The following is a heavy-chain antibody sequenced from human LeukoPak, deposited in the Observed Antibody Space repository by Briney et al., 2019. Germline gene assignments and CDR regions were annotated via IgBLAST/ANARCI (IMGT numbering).Heavy chain of an antibody. CDR1: GGSISSGGYY. CDR2: IYYSGST. D-gene: IGHD3-16*01. CDR3: ARGGGEVRLVDY. J-gene: IGHJ4*02. Sequence: PSQTLSLTCTVSGGSISSGGYYWSWIRQHPGKGLEWIGYIYYSGSTYYNPSLKSRVTISVDTSKNQFSLKLSSVTAADTAVYYCARGGGEVRLVDYWGQGTLVTVSS. V-gene: IGHV4-31*03.